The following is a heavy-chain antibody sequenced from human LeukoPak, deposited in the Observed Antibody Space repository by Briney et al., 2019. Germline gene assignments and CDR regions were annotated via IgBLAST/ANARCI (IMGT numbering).Heavy chain of an antibody. J-gene: IGHJ4*02. CDR3: ASGRMATIYDY. CDR2: IDPSDSYT. CDR1: GYSFTNFW. D-gene: IGHD5-24*01. Sequence: GDSLSISWKGSGYSFTNFWIRWARQMRGNGMVWMGWIDPSDSYTNYSPSFQGHATISAAKSISTAYPQWSSLKASDIAMYYCASGRMATIYDYWGQGNLVTVSS. V-gene: IGHV5-10-1*01.